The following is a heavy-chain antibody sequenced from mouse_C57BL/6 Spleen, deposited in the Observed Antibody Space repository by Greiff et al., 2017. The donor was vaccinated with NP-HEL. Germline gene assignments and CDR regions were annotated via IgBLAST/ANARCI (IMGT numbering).Heavy chain of an antibody. CDR1: GYAFSSSW. D-gene: IGHD3-2*02. Sequence: QVQLQQSGPELVKPGASVKISCKASGYAFSSSWMNWVKQRPGKGLEWIGRIYPGDGDTNYNGKFKGKATLTADKSSSTAYMQLSSLTSEDSAVYFGARWSSGYDYAMDYWGQGTSVTVSS. V-gene: IGHV1-82*01. CDR2: IYPGDGDT. CDR3: ARWSSGYDYAMDY. J-gene: IGHJ4*01.